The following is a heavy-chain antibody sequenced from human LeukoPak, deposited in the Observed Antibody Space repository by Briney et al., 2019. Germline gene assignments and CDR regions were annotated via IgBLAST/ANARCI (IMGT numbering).Heavy chain of an antibody. Sequence: SETLSLTCTVSGGSISSSSYYWGWIRQPPGKGLEWIGSIYYSGSTYYNPSLKSRVTISVDTSKNQFSLKLSSVTAADTAVYYCARHGLFYSSGWYYFDYWGQGTLVTVSS. J-gene: IGHJ4*02. CDR1: GGSISSSSYY. D-gene: IGHD6-19*01. CDR2: IYYSGST. V-gene: IGHV4-39*01. CDR3: ARHGLFYSSGWYYFDY.